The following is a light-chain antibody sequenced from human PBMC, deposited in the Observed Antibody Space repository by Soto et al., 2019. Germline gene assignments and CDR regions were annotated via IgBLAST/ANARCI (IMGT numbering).Light chain of an antibody. J-gene: IGLJ2*01. CDR2: DVS. Sequence: QSALTQPASVSGSTGQSITISCTGTSSDVGGYNYVSWYQQHPGKAPKLMIYDVSNRPSGVSNRFSGSKSGNTASLTISGLQAEDEADYYCSSYTSSSTLVFGGGTKLTVL. V-gene: IGLV2-14*01. CDR3: SSYTSSSTLV. CDR1: SSDVGGYNY.